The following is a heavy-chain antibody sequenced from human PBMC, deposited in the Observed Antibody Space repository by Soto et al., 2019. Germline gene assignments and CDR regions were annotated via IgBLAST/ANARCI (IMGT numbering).Heavy chain of an antibody. J-gene: IGHJ3*02. V-gene: IGHV3-48*04. Sequence: GGSLRLSCAASGFTFSSYSMNWVRQAPGKGLEWVSYISSSSSTIYYADSVKGRFTISRDNAKNSLYLHMNSLRAEDTAVYYCARGMGTLWAFDIWGQGTMVTVSS. CDR3: ARGMGTLWAFDI. D-gene: IGHD7-27*01. CDR1: GFTFSSYS. CDR2: ISSSSSTI.